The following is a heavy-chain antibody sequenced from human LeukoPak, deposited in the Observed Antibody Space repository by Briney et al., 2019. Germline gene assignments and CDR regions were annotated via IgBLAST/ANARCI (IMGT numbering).Heavy chain of an antibody. CDR1: GGSISSYY. CDR2: IHTSGTT. CDR3: ARLAIDAFDI. V-gene: IGHV4-4*07. J-gene: IGHJ3*02. Sequence: PSETLSLTCTVSGGSISSYYWSWIRQPAGKGLEWIGRIHTSGTTNYNPSLKSRVTMSLDTSKNQFSLKLSSVTAADTAVYYCARLAIDAFDIWGQGTMVTVSS.